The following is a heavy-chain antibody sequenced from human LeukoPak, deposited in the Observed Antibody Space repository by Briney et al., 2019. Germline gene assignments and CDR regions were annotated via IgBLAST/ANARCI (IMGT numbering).Heavy chain of an antibody. Sequence: GGSLRLSCAASGLTFSSYSMNWVRQAPGKGLEWVSSISSSSSYIYYADSVKGRFTISRDNAKNSLYLQMNSLRAEDTAVYYCARDGPDYYDSSGYYGYWGQGTLVTVSS. J-gene: IGHJ4*02. V-gene: IGHV3-21*01. CDR2: ISSSSSYI. D-gene: IGHD3-22*01. CDR1: GLTFSSYS. CDR3: ARDGPDYYDSSGYYGY.